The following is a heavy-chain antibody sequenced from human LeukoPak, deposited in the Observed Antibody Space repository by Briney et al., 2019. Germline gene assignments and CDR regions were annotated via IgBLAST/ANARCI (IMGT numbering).Heavy chain of an antibody. D-gene: IGHD1-26*01. Sequence: GGSLRLSCTASGFAFGDFTMSWARQAPGKGLEWVGFIRSKAYGGTTEYAASVKGRFSISRDDSKNIVSLQMNSLRPDDTAVYYCSVGGHFDYWGQGTLVTVSS. CDR3: SVGGHFDY. CDR1: GFAFGDFT. V-gene: IGHV3-49*04. CDR2: IRSKAYGGTT. J-gene: IGHJ4*02.